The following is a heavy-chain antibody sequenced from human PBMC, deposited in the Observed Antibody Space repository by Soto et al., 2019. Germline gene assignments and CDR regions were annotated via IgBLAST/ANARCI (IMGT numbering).Heavy chain of an antibody. CDR1: GVSINNGNDY. D-gene: IGHD6-13*01. J-gene: IGHJ4*02. CDR2: VHYSGSI. CDR3: VRGTDLYKCSF. Sequence: QVQLQESGPGLVKPSGSLSLTCTVSGVSINNGNDYWTWIRQHPGKGLEWMGHVHYSGSIHYNLSLQSRVTMSVDTSKTQVALELSSATVAATAVYYCVRGTDLYKCSFWGQGTLVTVS. V-gene: IGHV4-31*03.